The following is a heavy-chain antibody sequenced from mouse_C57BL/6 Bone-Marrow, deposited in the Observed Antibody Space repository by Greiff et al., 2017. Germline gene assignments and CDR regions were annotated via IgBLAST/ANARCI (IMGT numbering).Heavy chain of an antibody. CDR2: ISYDGSN. V-gene: IGHV3-6*01. CDR1: GYSITSGYY. Sequence: DVKLVESGPGLVKPSQSLSLTCSVTGYSITSGYYWNWIRQFPGNKLEWMGYISYDGSNNYNPSLKNRISITRDTSKNQFFLKLNSVTTEDTATYYCARVPYYYGSSYDWYFDVWGTGTTVTVSS. J-gene: IGHJ1*03. CDR3: ARVPYYYGSSYDWYFDV. D-gene: IGHD1-1*01.